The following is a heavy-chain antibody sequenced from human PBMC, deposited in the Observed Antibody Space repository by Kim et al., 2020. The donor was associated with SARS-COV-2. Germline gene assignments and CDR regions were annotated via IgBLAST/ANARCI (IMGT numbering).Heavy chain of an antibody. V-gene: IGHV3-30*04. CDR3: ANDDGY. D-gene: IGHD3-16*01. J-gene: IGHJ4*02. CDR1: GFTFSSYA. Sequence: GGSLRLSCAASGFTFSSYAMHWVRQAPGKGLEWVAVISYDGSNKYYADSVKGRFTISRDNSKNTLYLQMNSLRAEDTAVYYCANDDGYWGQGTLVTVSS. CDR2: ISYDGSNK.